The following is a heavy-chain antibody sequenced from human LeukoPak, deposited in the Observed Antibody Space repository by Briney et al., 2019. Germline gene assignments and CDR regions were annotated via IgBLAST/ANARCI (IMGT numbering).Heavy chain of an antibody. CDR3: ARRDFWSGYYNY. J-gene: IGHJ4*02. CDR2: IDHSGST. D-gene: IGHD3-3*01. CDR1: GGSLSGYY. V-gene: IGHV4-34*01. Sequence: SETLSLTCAVYGGSLSGYYWSWIRQPPGKGLEWIGEIDHSGSTNYNPSLKSRVTISADTSKNQFSLKLSSVTAADTAVYYCARRDFWSGYYNYWGQGTLGTVS.